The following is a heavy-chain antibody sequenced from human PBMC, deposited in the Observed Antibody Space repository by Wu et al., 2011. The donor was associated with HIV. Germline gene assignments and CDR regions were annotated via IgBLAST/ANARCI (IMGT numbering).Heavy chain of an antibody. V-gene: IGHV1-8*01. J-gene: IGHJ6*03. D-gene: IGHD4-11*01. CDR1: GYTFTSYD. CDR2: MNPNSGNT. CDR3: ATSFNYSSYGYYFYYYMDV. Sequence: ASGYTFTSYDINWVRQATGQGLEWMGWMNPNSGNTHFAQKFQGRVTMTRNTSISTAYMELSSLRSEDTAVYYCATSFNYSSYGYYFYYYMDVWGKGTTVTVSS.